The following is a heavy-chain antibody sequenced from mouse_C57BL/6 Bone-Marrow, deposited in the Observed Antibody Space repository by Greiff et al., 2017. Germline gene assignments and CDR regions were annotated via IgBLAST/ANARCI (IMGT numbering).Heavy chain of an antibody. Sequence: QVQLQQPGAELVKPGASVKMSCKASGYTFTSYWITWVKQRPGQGLEWIGDIYPGSGSTNYNEKFKSKATLTVDKSSSTAYMQLSSLTSEESAVYYCASSSWFAYWGQGTLVTVSA. CDR3: ASSSWFAY. CDR2: IYPGSGST. D-gene: IGHD2-10*02. CDR1: GYTFTSYW. V-gene: IGHV1-55*01. J-gene: IGHJ3*01.